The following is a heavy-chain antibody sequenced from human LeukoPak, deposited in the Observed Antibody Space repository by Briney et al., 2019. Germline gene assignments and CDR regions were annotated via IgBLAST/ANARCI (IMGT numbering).Heavy chain of an antibody. J-gene: IGHJ5*02. V-gene: IGHV1-8*03. CDR3: ARGYYDFWSGYADNWFDP. CDR1: GYTFIDYY. CDR2: MNPNSGNT. D-gene: IGHD3-3*01. Sequence: ASVKVSCKASGYTFIDYYMHWVRQATGQGLEWMGWMNPNSGNTGYAQKFQGRVTITRNTSISTAYMELSSLRSEDTAVYYCARGYYDFWSGYADNWFDPWGQGTLVTVSS.